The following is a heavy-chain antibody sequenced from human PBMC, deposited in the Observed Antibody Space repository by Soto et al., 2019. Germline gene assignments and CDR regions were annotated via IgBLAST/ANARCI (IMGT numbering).Heavy chain of an antibody. D-gene: IGHD2-15*01. CDR1: GGTFSSYA. CDR2: IIPIFGTA. V-gene: IGHV1-69*01. CDR3: ARPKILGDCSGGSCYRLDY. Sequence: QVQLVQSGAEVKKPGSSVKVSCKASGGTFSSYAISWVRQAPGQGLEWMGGIIPIFGTANYAQKFQGRVTITADESTSTAYMELSSLRSEDTAVYYCARPKILGDCSGGSCYRLDYWGQGTLVTVSS. J-gene: IGHJ4*02.